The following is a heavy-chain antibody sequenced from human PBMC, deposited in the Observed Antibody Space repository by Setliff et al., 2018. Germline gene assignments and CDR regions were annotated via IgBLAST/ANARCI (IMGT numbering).Heavy chain of an antibody. CDR2: IYTSWST. D-gene: IGHD3-10*01. CDR3: ARESATIGEFPLYYFDK. CDR1: DDSISSRRYY. V-gene: IGHV4-61*09. Sequence: SETLSLTCSVSDDSISSRRYYWGWFRQPAGKELEWVGQIYTSWSTNYNPSLKSRVTISLDTSKNQFSLRLSSVTAADAAVYFCARESATIGEFPLYYFDKWGQGIPVTVSS. J-gene: IGHJ4*02.